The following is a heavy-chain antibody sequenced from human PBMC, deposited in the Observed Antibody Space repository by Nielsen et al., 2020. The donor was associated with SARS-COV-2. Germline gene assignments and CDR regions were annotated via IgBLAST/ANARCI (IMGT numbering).Heavy chain of an antibody. CDR2: ISWNSGSI. CDR1: GFTFDDYA. CDR3: ARVYSGSYYPNFDY. J-gene: IGHJ4*02. Sequence: SLKISCAASGFTFDDYAMHWVRQAPGKGLEWVSGISWNSGSIGYADSVKGRFTISRDNAKNSLYLQMNSLRAEDTAVYYCARVYSGSYYPNFDYWGQGTLVTVSS. D-gene: IGHD1-26*01. V-gene: IGHV3-9*01.